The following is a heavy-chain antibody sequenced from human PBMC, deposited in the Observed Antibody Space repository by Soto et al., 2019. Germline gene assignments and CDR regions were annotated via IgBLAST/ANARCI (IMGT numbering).Heavy chain of an antibody. CDR3: AREGSGYRSRASPMDV. Sequence: QVQLVQSGAEVKKPGSSVKVSCKASGDTFSSYAISWVRQAPGQGLEWMGGIIPIFGTANYAQKFQGRVTITADESTSTAYMEFRSLRSEDTAVYYCAREGSGYRSRASPMDVWGQGTTVTVSS. CDR2: IIPIFGTA. V-gene: IGHV1-69*01. J-gene: IGHJ6*02. CDR1: GDTFSSYA. D-gene: IGHD3-22*01.